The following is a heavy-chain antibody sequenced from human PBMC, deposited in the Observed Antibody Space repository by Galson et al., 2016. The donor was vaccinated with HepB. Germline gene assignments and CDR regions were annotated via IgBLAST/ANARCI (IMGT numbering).Heavy chain of an antibody. J-gene: IGHJ6*02. CDR1: GFTFGDYA. D-gene: IGHD5-18*01. CDR2: IRSKTYGGTT. V-gene: IGHV3-49*03. Sequence: SLRLSCATSGFTFGDYAMSWFRQAPGKGLEWVGFIRSKTYGGTTEHAASVKGRFSISRDDSKSIAYLQMNSLKTEDTAIYFCARDHTPMVTYYDLDVWGQGTTVTVSS. CDR3: ARDHTPMVTYYDLDV.